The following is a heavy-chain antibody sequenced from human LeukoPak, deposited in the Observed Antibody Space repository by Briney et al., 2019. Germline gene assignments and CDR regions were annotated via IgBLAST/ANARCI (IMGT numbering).Heavy chain of an antibody. CDR3: ARGGDYGGNPTAFDI. V-gene: IGHV5-51*01. J-gene: IGHJ3*02. CDR2: IYPGDSDT. Sequence: GESLKISCKGSGYSFTSYWIGWVRQMPGKGLEWMGIIYPGDSDTRYSPSFQGQVTISADKSISTAYLQWSSLKASDTAMYYCARGGDYGGNPTAFDIWGQGTMVTVSS. D-gene: IGHD4-23*01. CDR1: GYSFTSYW.